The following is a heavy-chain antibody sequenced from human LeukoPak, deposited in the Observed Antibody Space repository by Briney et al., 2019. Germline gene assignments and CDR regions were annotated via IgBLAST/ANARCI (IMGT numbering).Heavy chain of an antibody. CDR2: ISAYNGNT. CDR3: ARPHYYDSSGYYYQGNDAFDI. J-gene: IGHJ3*02. CDR1: GYTFTSYG. Sequence: ASVKVSCKASGYTFTSYGISWVRQAPGQGLEWMGWISAYNGNTNYAQKLQGRVTMTTDTSTSTAYMELRSLRSDDTAVYYCARPHYYDSSGYYYQGNDAFDIWGQGTMVTVSS. D-gene: IGHD3-22*01. V-gene: IGHV1-18*01.